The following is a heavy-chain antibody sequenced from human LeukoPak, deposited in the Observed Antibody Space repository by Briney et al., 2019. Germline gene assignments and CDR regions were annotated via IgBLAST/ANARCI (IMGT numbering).Heavy chain of an antibody. CDR1: GGSISSYY. D-gene: IGHD1-1*01. CDR2: IYYSGST. CDR3: ARVGPLENFDY. V-gene: IGHV4-59*01. Sequence: PSETLSLTCTVSGGSISSYYWRWIRQPPGKGLEWIGYIYYSGSTNYNPSLKSRVTISVDTSKNQFSLKLSSVTAADTAVYYCARVGPLENFDYWGQGTLITVSS. J-gene: IGHJ4*02.